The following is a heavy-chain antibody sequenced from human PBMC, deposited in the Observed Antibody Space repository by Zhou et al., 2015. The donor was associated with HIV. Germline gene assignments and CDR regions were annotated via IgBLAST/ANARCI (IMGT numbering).Heavy chain of an antibody. CDR1: GFTFSSYS. Sequence: QVQLVESGGRVVQPGRSLRLSCAASGFTFSSYSMHWVRQAPGKGLEWVAVISYDGSNKYYADSVNGRFTISRDNSKNTLYLQMNTLRAEDTAVYYCARGGEVDYDFWTGYLDYWGQGTLVTVSS. V-gene: IGHV3-30-3*01. D-gene: IGHD3-3*01. CDR2: ISYDGSNK. CDR3: ARGGEVDYDFWTGYLDY. J-gene: IGHJ4*02.